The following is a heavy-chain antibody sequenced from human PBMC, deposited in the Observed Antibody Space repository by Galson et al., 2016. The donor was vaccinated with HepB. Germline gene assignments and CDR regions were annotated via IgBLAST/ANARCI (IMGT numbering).Heavy chain of an antibody. CDR3: ARQKQWQNLFDY. CDR1: GFSFGNSG. J-gene: IGHJ4*02. Sequence: LRLSCAASGFSFGNSGMSWVRQAPGRGLEWIGEINHTGNSNYHLPLKSRATISVDTSKNQFSLKLRSVTAADTAVYFCARQKQWQNLFDYWGQGILVTVSS. CDR2: INHTGNS. V-gene: IGHV4-34*01. D-gene: IGHD6-19*01.